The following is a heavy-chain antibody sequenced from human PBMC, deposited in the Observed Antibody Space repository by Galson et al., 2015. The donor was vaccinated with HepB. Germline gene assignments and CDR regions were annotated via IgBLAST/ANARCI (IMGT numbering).Heavy chain of an antibody. Sequence: SCKASGYTFTSYALHWVRQAPGQRLEWMGWLNAGNGNTKYSQKFQGRVTITRDTSASTAYMELSSLRSEDTAVYYCALSIAAAGYYYYYYGMDVWGQGTTVTVSS. CDR3: ALSIAAAGYYYYYYGMDV. J-gene: IGHJ6*02. CDR1: GYTFTSYA. V-gene: IGHV1-3*01. CDR2: LNAGNGNT. D-gene: IGHD6-13*01.